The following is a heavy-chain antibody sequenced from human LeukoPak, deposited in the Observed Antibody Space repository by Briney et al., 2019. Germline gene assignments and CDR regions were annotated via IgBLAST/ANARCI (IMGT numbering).Heavy chain of an antibody. V-gene: IGHV1-8*03. J-gene: IGHJ5*02. Sequence: ASVKVSCKASGYTFTSYDINWVRQATGQGLEWMGWMNPNSGNTGYAQKFQGRVTITRNTSISTAYMELSSLRSEDTAVYYCARGHYDILTGLNRFDPWGQGTLVTVSS. CDR1: GYTFTSYD. CDR2: MNPNSGNT. D-gene: IGHD3-9*01. CDR3: ARGHYDILTGLNRFDP.